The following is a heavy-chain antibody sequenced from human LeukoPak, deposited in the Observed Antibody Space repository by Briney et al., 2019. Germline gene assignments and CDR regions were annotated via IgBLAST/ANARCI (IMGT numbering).Heavy chain of an antibody. V-gene: IGHV4-34*01. CDR2: INHSGSI. CDR3: ARGGQLNSGYDFRHMVVVPATGAFDY. CDR1: GGSFSGYY. D-gene: IGHD5-12*01. J-gene: IGHJ4*02. Sequence: SETLSLTCAVYGGSFSGYYWSWIRQPPGKGLEWIGEINHSGSINYNPSLKSRVTISVDTSKNQFSLKLSSVTAADTAVYYCARGGQLNSGYDFRHMVVVPATGAFDYWGQGTLVPVS.